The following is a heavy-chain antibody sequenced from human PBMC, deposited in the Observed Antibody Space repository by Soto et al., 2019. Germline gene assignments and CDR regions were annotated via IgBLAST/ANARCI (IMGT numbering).Heavy chain of an antibody. CDR3: ARDGEGF. D-gene: IGHD2-21*01. CDR1: GFTFSSNW. CDR2: INTDGSET. Sequence: GSLRLSCSASGFTFSSNWMHWVRRVPGRGLVWVSRINTDGSETTYEDSVEGRFTISRDNAKNMLYLQMNSLRAEDTAVYYCARDGEGFWGQGTLVTVS. J-gene: IGHJ4*02. V-gene: IGHV3-74*03.